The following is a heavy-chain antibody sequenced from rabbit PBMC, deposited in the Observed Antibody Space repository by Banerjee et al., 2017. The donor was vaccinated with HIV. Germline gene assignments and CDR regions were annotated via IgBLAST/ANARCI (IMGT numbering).Heavy chain of an antibody. V-gene: IGHV1S40*01. CDR1: GFSFSGSYY. D-gene: IGHD2-1*01. CDR2: IYAGDGRT. J-gene: IGHJ3*01. CDR3: ARDHSYDDYGDWMGTRLDL. Sequence: QSLEESGGDLVKPGASLTLTCTASGFSFSGSYYMCWVRQAPGKGLEWIACIYAGDGRTWYASWVNDRFTISKTSSTTVFLQMTSLTAADTATYFCARDHSYDDYGDWMGTRLDLWGQGTLVT.